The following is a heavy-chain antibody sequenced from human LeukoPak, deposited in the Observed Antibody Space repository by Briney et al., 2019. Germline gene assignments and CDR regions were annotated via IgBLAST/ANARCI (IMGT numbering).Heavy chain of an antibody. CDR2: INHSGST. V-gene: IGHV4-34*01. J-gene: IGHJ3*02. D-gene: IGHD6-13*01. Sequence: PSETLSLTCTVSGGSISDYYWSWIRQPPGKGLEWIGEINHSGSTNYNPSLKSRVTISVDTSKNQFSLKLSSVTAADTAVYYCAMGQQLVSDAFDIWGQGTMVTVSS. CDR3: AMGQQLVSDAFDI. CDR1: GGSISDYY.